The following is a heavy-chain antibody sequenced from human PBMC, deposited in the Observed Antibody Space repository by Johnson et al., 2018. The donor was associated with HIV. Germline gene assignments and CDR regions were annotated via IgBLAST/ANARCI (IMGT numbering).Heavy chain of an antibody. J-gene: IGHJ3*02. CDR3: ARVPDYGDYGDAFDI. D-gene: IGHD4-17*01. Sequence: PGKGLEWVSLIYSGGSTYYADSVKGRFTISRDNSKNTLYLQMKSLRAEDTAVYYCARVPDYGDYGDAFDIWGQGTMVTVSS. CDR2: IYSGGST. V-gene: IGHV3-53*01.